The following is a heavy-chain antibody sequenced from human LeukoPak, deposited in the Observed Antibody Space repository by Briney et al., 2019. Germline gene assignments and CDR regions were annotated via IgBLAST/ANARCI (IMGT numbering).Heavy chain of an antibody. CDR3: ARDVRVVTASFDY. J-gene: IGHJ4*02. Sequence: GGSLRLSCAASGFTFSSYAMSWVRQAPGKGLEWVSAISGSGGSTYYADSVKGRFTISRDNSKNTLYLQMNSLRAEDTAVYYCARDVRVVTASFDYWGQGTLVTVSS. CDR1: GFTFSSYA. D-gene: IGHD2-21*02. CDR2: ISGSGGST. V-gene: IGHV3-23*01.